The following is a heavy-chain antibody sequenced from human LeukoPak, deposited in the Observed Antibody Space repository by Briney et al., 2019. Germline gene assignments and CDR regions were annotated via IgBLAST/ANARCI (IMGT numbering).Heavy chain of an antibody. Sequence: GESLKISFKDSGYSFTHHWIAWMRQMPGKGLEWMGTIYPGNSETLYSQALQGQVTISADKSISTAYLQWRNLRASDTAVYYCAKLAGSVLSTSLHFFDDWGQGTLVTVSS. CDR3: AKLAGSVLSTSLHFFDD. CDR2: IYPGNSET. J-gene: IGHJ4*02. D-gene: IGHD2-2*01. CDR1: GYSFTHHW. V-gene: IGHV5-51*01.